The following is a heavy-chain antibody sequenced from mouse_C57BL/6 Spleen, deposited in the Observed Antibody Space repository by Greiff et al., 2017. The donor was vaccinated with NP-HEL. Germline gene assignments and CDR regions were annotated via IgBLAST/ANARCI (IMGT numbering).Heavy chain of an antibody. J-gene: IGHJ4*01. D-gene: IGHD2-3*01. CDR3: ARPIYDGYPYAMDD. CDR1: GYTFTSYW. CDR2: IHPNSGST. Sequence: VQLQQPGAELVKPGASVKLSCKASGYTFTSYWMHWVKQRPGQGLEWIGMIHPNSGSTNYNEKFKSKATLTVDKSSSTAYMQLSSLTSEDSAVYYCARPIYDGYPYAMDDWGQGTSVTVSS. V-gene: IGHV1-64*01.